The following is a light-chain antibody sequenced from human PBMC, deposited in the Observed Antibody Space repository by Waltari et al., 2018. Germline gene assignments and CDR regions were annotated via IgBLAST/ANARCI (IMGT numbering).Light chain of an antibody. CDR2: WAS. CDR1: QSVLYSSNNKNY. Sequence: DIVMTQSPDSLAVSLGERATINCKSSQSVLYSSNNKNYLAWYQQKPRQPPKRRIYWASTREPGVPDRFSGSGSGTDFTLTISSLQAEDVAVYYCQQYYSTPHTFG. CDR3: QQYYSTPHT. V-gene: IGKV4-1*01. J-gene: IGKJ2*01.